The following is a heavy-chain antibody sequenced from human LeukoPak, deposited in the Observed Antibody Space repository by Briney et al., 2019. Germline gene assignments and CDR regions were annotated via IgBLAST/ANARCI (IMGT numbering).Heavy chain of an antibody. J-gene: IGHJ4*02. CDR2: MNSDGSST. CDR3: ARGWGE. CDR1: GFIFSSYW. D-gene: IGHD3-10*01. V-gene: IGHV3-74*01. Sequence: GGSLRLSCAASGFIFSSYWMHWVRQAPGKGLVWVSRMNSDGSSTSYADSVKGRFTISRDNAKKSLYLQMNSLRAEDTAVYYCARGWGEGGQGTLVTVSS.